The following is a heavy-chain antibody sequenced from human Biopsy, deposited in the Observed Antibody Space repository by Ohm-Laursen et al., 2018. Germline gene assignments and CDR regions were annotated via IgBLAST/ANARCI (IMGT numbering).Heavy chain of an antibody. CDR3: AREGTSVTFFGKISDYYFDF. J-gene: IGHJ4*02. Sequence: SVKVSCKASGYTFTTYGISWVRQAPGQGLEWLGWISVKTGNTNYTQKLQGRVTMTTDTSTNTAYMELRSLRSDDTALYYCAREGTSVTFFGKISDYYFDFWGPGTVVTVSS. CDR2: ISVKTGNT. D-gene: IGHD3-3*01. V-gene: IGHV1-18*04. CDR1: GYTFTTYG.